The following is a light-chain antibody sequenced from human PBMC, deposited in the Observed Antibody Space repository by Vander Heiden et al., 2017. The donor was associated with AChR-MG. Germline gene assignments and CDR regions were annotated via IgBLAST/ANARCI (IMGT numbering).Light chain of an antibody. Sequence: QSALTQPASVSGSPGQSITITCTGTSSDVGGYNSVSWYQQHPGKAPKVMIYEVSNRPSGVSNRFSGSKSGNTASLTISGLQAEDEADYYCASYTSSSTVVFGGGTKLT. CDR2: EVS. CDR1: SSDVGGYNS. CDR3: ASYTSSSTVV. V-gene: IGLV2-14*01. J-gene: IGLJ2*01.